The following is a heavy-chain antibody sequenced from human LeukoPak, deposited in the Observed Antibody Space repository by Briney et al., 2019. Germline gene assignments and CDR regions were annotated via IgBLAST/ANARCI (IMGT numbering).Heavy chain of an antibody. CDR2: IYYSGST. CDR3: ASSRIDDFHFDY. Sequence: KPSETLSLTCTVSGASISGSSHYWGWIRQPPGKGLEWIRSIYYSGSTYYNPSLKSRVTISVDTSKNQFSLKLSSVTAADTAVYYCASSRIDDFHFDYWGQGTLVTVSS. J-gene: IGHJ4*02. D-gene: IGHD1-1*01. V-gene: IGHV4-39*01. CDR1: GASISGSSHY.